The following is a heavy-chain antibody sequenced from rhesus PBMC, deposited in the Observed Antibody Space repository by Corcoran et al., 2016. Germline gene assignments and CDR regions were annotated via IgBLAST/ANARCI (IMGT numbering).Heavy chain of an antibody. Sequence: EVQLVETGGGLVQPGGSLKLSCAASGFSLSDNGMGWVRQAPGKGLEWVSSIDGDGGKTYYADSLKGRFTISRDNSKNSLSLQMKSLKAEDTAVYYCAAIGSVYWGQGVLVTVSS. V-gene: IGHV3S5*01. CDR3: AAIGSVY. CDR2: IDGDGGKT. J-gene: IGHJ4*01. CDR1: GFSLSDNG.